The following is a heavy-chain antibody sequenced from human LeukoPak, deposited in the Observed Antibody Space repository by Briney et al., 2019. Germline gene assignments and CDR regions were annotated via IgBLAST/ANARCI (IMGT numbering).Heavy chain of an antibody. V-gene: IGHV4-30-4*08. CDR1: GGSIRSGDYS. D-gene: IGHD6-6*01. CDR3: ARHSSRYYFDY. J-gene: IGHJ4*02. Sequence: PSQTLSLTCTVSGGSIRSGDYSWNWIRQHPGEGLEWIGYIYYSGRTNYNPSLKSRVTISVDTSKNQFSLNLSSVTAADAAVYYCARHSSRYYFDYWGQGTLVTVSS. CDR2: IYYSGRT.